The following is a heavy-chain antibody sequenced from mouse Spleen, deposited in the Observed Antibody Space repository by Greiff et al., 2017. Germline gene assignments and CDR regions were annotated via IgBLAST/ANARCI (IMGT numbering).Heavy chain of an antibody. Sequence: LQQSGPELVKPGASVKMSCKASGYTFTDYNMHWVKQSHGKSLEWIGYINPNNGGTSYNQKFKGKATLTVNKSSSTAYMELRSLTSEDSAVYYCAGGRYDYDWYFDVWGAGTTVTVSS. V-gene: IGHV1-22*01. CDR2: INPNNGGT. CDR1: GYTFTDYN. J-gene: IGHJ1*01. D-gene: IGHD2-4*01. CDR3: AGGRYDYDWYFDV.